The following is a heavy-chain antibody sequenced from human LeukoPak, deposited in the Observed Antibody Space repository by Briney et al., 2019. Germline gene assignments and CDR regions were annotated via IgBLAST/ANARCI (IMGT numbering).Heavy chain of an antibody. CDR2: IYYSGSP. J-gene: IGHJ4*02. Sequence: SETLSLTCTVSGGSINGHYWSWIRQPPGKGLEWIGYIYYSGSPDYNPSLKSRVTISVDTSKNQFSLKLSSVTAADTAVYYCARYSGYYLSYFDYWGQGTLVTVSS. V-gene: IGHV4-59*11. D-gene: IGHD3-22*01. CDR1: GGSINGHY. CDR3: ARYSGYYLSYFDY.